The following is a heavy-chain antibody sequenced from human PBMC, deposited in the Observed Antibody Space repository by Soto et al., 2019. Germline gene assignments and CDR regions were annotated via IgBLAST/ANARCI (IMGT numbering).Heavy chain of an antibody. CDR2: ISYDGSNK. J-gene: IGHJ6*02. V-gene: IGHV3-30*18. CDR3: AKGGYSSSLTYYYYGMDV. Sequence: QVQLVESGGGVVQPGRSLRLSCAASGFTFSSYGMHWVRQAPGKGLEWVAVISYDGSNKYYADSVKGRFTISRDNSKNTLYLQMISLSAEDTSVYYCAKGGYSSSLTYYYYGMDVWGQGTTVTFSS. D-gene: IGHD6-6*01. CDR1: GFTFSSYG.